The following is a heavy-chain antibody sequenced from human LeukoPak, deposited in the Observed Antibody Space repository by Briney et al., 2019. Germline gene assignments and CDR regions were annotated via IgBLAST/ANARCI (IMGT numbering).Heavy chain of an antibody. J-gene: IGHJ4*02. D-gene: IGHD3-10*01. Sequence: GGSLRLSCAASGFTFSSYEMNWVRQAPGQGLEWVSYISSSGSTIYYADSVKGRFTISRDNAKNSLYLQMNSLRAEDTAVYYCARGRYYGSGTDSGGYWGQGTLVTVSS. CDR1: GFTFSSYE. CDR3: ARGRYYGSGTDSGGY. CDR2: ISSSGSTI. V-gene: IGHV3-48*03.